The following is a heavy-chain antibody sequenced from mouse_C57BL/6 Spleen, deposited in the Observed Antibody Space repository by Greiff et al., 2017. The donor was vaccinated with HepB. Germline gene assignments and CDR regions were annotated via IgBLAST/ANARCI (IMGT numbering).Heavy chain of an antibody. CDR3: ANYVDFDY. V-gene: IGHV1-82*01. D-gene: IGHD2-4*01. CDR2: IYPGDGDT. CDR1: GYAFSSSW. Sequence: VKLMESGPELVKPGASVKISCKASGYAFSSSWMNWVKQRPGKGLEWIGRIYPGDGDTNYNGKFKGKATLTADKSSSTAYMQLSSLTSEDSAVYFCANYVDFDYWGQGTTLTVSS. J-gene: IGHJ2*01.